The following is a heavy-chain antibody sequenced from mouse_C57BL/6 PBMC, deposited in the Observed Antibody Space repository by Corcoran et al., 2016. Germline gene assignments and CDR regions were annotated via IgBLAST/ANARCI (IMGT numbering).Heavy chain of an antibody. CDR2: INTYSGVP. V-gene: IGHV9-3*01. CDR3: ARKGDYYYGSRSLDY. J-gene: IGHJ2*01. Sequence: QIQLLQSGPELKKPGETVKISCKASGYTFTTYGMSWVKQAPGKGLKWMGWINTYSGVPTYADDFKGRFAFSLETSASTAYLQINNLKNEDTATYFCARKGDYYYGSRSLDYWGQGTTLTVSS. CDR1: GYTFTTYG. D-gene: IGHD1-1*01.